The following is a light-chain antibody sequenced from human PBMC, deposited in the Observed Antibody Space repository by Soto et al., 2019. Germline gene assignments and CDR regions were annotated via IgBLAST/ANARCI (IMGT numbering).Light chain of an antibody. CDR1: QKIGIY. CDR3: QQYHTYPTWT. V-gene: IGKV1-5*01. J-gene: IGKJ1*01. CDR2: DAS. Sequence: DLQMTQSPSTLSAFVGEGVTITCRASQKIGIYLAWYQQKPGKGPNLLIYDASNLESGIPSRFSGSGSGTKFTLTISSLQPDDFATYYCQQYHTYPTWTFGPGTKVEIK.